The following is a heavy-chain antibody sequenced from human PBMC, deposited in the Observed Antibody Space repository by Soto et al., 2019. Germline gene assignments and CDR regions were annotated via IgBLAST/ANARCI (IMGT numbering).Heavy chain of an antibody. Sequence: QVQLVESGGGVVQTGRSLRLSCAASGFTFSSCGMHWVRQAPGKGLEWVAVIWYDGSNEYYADSVKGRFTISRDNSKDTLYLQMNSLRAEDTAVYYCARAVRSSSWYFDLWGRGTLVTVSS. CDR1: GFTFSSCG. D-gene: IGHD6-13*01. CDR3: ARAVRSSSWYFDL. V-gene: IGHV3-33*01. J-gene: IGHJ2*01. CDR2: IWYDGSNE.